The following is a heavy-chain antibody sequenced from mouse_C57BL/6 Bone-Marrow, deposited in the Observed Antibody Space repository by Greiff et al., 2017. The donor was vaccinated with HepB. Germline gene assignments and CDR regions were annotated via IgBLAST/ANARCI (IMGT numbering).Heavy chain of an antibody. CDR2: IDPSDSYT. CDR3: ASERGLLRFDY. D-gene: IGHD1-1*01. Sequence: QVQLQQPGAELVMPGASVKLSCKASGYTFTSYWMHWVKQRPGQGLAWIGEIDPSDSYTNYNQQFKGKSTLTVDKSSSTAYMQLSSLTSEDSAVYYCASERGLLRFDYWGQGTTLTVSA. CDR1: GYTFTSYW. J-gene: IGHJ2*01. V-gene: IGHV1-69*01.